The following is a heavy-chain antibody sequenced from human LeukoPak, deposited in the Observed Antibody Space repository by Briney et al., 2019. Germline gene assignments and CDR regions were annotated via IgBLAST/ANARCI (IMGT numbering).Heavy chain of an antibody. D-gene: IGHD3-22*01. J-gene: IGHJ4*02. CDR2: ISGSGGYT. Sequence: SGGSLRLSCATSEFTFSSYAMSWVRQAPGKGLEWVSGISGSGGYTYYADSVKGRFTISRDNSKNTLYLQMNSLRAEDTAVYYCAKANTDYYDISGYPEPYFDYWGQGTLVTVSS. CDR1: EFTFSSYA. V-gene: IGHV3-23*01. CDR3: AKANTDYYDISGYPEPYFDY.